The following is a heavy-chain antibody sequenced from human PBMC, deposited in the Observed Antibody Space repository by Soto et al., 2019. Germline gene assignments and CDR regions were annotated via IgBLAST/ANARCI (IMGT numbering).Heavy chain of an antibody. J-gene: IGHJ6*02. D-gene: IGHD6-19*01. Sequence: PSDTLSLTCTVSGGSIISGDHSWIWIRLPPGKAMDCLGNFYYSGSTSYNPSHKGQVTILVVTYKNQFSLRLTSGTAADTAVYYCARDRIAVVRGSHYYYYYGMDVWGQGTTVTVSS. CDR1: GGSIISGDHS. V-gene: IGHV4-30-4*02. CDR3: ARDRIAVVRGSHYYYYYGMDV. CDR2: FYYSGST.